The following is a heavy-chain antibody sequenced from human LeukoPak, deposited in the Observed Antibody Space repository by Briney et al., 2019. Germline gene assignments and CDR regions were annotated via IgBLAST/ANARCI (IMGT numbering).Heavy chain of an antibody. CDR2: MNPNSGNT. J-gene: IGHJ6*02. CDR1: GYTFTSYD. V-gene: IGHV1-8*01. CDR3: ATVGGYCSGGSCYSATADYYYYYGMDV. D-gene: IGHD2-15*01. Sequence: ASVKVSCKASGYTFTSYDINWVRQATGQGLEWMGWMNPNSGNTGYAQKFQGRVTMTEDTSTDTAYMELSSLRSEDTAVYYCATVGGYCSGGSCYSATADYYYYYGMDVWGQGTTVTVSS.